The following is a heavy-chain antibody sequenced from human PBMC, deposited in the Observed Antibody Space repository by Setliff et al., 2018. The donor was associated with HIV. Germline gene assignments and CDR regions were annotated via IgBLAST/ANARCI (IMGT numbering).Heavy chain of an antibody. D-gene: IGHD3-22*01. J-gene: IGHJ6*03. CDR3: ARNRVPDSDYYYMDV. CDR1: GGTFSCYA. CDR2: IIPMLGIA. V-gene: IGHV1-69*10. Sequence: SVKVSCKASGGTFSCYAISWVRQAPGQGLEWMGGIIPMLGIANYAQKFQGRVTITADKSTSTAYMELSSLRSEDTAVYYCARNRVPDSDYYYMDVRGKGTTVTVSS.